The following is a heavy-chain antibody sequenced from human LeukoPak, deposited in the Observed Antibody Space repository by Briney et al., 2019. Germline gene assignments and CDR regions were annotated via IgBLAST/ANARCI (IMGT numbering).Heavy chain of an antibody. CDR2: ISGSAGST. V-gene: IGHV3-23*01. CDR1: GFTFSSYA. Sequence: PGGSLRLSCAASGFTFSSYAMNWVRQAPGKGLEWVSAISGSAGSTYYADSVKGRFTISRGNSKNTLYLQMNSLRAEDTAAFYCAKTAGSTLLPYDYWGQGTLVTVSS. CDR3: AKTAGSTLLPYDY. D-gene: IGHD3-10*01. J-gene: IGHJ4*02.